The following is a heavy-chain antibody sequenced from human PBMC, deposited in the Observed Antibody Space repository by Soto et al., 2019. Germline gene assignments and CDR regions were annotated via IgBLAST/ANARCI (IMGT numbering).Heavy chain of an antibody. J-gene: IGHJ4*02. CDR3: ARGGARCGGDCSSILAY. D-gene: IGHD2-21*02. V-gene: IGHV1-46*01. CDR2: INPSGGST. Sequence: ASVKVSCKASGYTFTSYYMHWVRQAPGQGLEWMGIINPSGGSTSYAQKFQGRVTMTRDTSTSTVYMELSSLRSEDTAVYYCARGGARCGGDCSSILAYWGQGPLVTVSS. CDR1: GYTFTSYY.